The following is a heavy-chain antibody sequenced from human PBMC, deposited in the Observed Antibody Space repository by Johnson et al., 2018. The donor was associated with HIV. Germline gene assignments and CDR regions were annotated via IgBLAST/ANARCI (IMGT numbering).Heavy chain of an antibody. J-gene: IGHJ3*02. D-gene: IGHD3-22*01. CDR1: GFTVSSNY. CDR3: ARDPHYYDSNDAFDI. Sequence: VQLVESGGGLIQPGGSLRLSCAASGFTVSSNYMSWVRQAPGKGLEWVSVIYSGGSTYYADSVKGRFTISRDTSKNTLYLQMNSLRAEDTAVYYCARDPHYYDSNDAFDIWGQGTMVTVSS. V-gene: IGHV3-53*01. CDR2: IYSGGST.